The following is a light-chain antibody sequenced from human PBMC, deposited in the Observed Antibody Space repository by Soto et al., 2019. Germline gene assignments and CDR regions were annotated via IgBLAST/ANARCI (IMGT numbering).Light chain of an antibody. V-gene: IGKV1-39*01. J-gene: IGKJ2*01. CDR2: GAS. CDR3: QQTYTIPFA. CDR1: QTIDNY. Sequence: DMQMTQSPSSLSASVGDRVTITCRPSQTIDNYLDWYQHKPGKAPKLLIYGASTLQSGASSRFTGSASGTDFTLTIDNLQAEDFATYYCQQTYTIPFAFGQGTKVDIK.